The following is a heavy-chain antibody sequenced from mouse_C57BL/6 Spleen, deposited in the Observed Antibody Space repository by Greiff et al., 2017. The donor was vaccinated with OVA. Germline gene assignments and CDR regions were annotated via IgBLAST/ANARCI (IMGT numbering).Heavy chain of an antibody. CDR3: ARRGLWLRPWAMDY. J-gene: IGHJ4*01. CDR1: GFSLTSYG. Sequence: VQLQESGPGLVQPSQSLSITCTVSGFSLTSYGVHWVRQSPGKGLEWLGVIWSGGSTDYNAAFISRLSISKDNSKSQVFFKMNSLQADDTAIYYCARRGLWLRPWAMDYWGQGTSVTVSS. D-gene: IGHD2-2*01. CDR2: IWSGGST. V-gene: IGHV2-2*01.